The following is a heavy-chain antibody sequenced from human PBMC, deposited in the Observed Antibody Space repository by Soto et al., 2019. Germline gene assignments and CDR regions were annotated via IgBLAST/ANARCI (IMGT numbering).Heavy chain of an antibody. CDR3: ARDRETYSMDV. Sequence: QVQLVQSGAEVKKPGASVKVSCKASGYTFTSYDINWVRQATGQGLEWMGWMNPNSGNTAYEQKCQGRRTMTRNTSISTAYIELSSLRSEDTAVYYWARDRETYSMDVWGRGTTVTGSS. CDR2: MNPNSGNT. J-gene: IGHJ6*02. CDR1: GYTFTSYD. V-gene: IGHV1-8*01.